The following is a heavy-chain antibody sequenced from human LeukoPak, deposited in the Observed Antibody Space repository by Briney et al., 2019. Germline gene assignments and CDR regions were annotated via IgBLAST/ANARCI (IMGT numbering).Heavy chain of an antibody. J-gene: IGHJ6*02. Sequence: GGSLRLSCAASGFTVSSNYMSWVRQAPGKGLEWVSVIYSGGSTYYADSVKGRFTISRDNSKNTLYLQMNSLRAEDTAVYYCARSQGTQPRYYYYGMDVWGQGTTVTVSS. CDR1: GFTVSSNY. CDR3: ARSQGTQPRYYYYGMDV. D-gene: IGHD3-10*01. CDR2: IYSGGST. V-gene: IGHV3-53*01.